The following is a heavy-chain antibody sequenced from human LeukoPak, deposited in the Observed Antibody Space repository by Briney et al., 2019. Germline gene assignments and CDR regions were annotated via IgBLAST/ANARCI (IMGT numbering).Heavy chain of an antibody. CDR2: IYYSGST. J-gene: IGHJ5*02. CDR3: AREGNSYGNGDWFDP. V-gene: IGHV4-59*01. D-gene: IGHD5-18*01. Sequence: SETLSLTCTVSGGSISSYYWSWIRQPPGKGLEWIGYIYYSGSTNYNPSHKSRVTISVDTSKNQFSLKLSSVTAADTAVYYCAREGNSYGNGDWFDPWGQGTLVTVSS. CDR1: GGSISSYY.